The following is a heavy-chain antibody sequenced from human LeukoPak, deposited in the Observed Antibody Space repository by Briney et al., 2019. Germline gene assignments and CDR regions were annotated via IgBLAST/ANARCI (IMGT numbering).Heavy chain of an antibody. CDR2: IDSSGIT. D-gene: IGHD3-22*01. V-gene: IGHV4-59*01. CDR3: ARVTGYMIEDQFDY. CDR1: GGSISSFY. J-gene: IGHJ4*02. Sequence: SETLSLTCTVSGGSISSFYYTWIRQPPGKGLEWIGYIDSSGITNYNSSLNSRVTISLDTSQNQFSLKLNSVTAADTAVYYCARVTGYMIEDQFDYWGQGTLVTVSS.